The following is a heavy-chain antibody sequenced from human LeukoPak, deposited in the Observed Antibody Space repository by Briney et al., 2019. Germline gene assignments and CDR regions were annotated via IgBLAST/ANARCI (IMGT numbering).Heavy chain of an antibody. V-gene: IGHV1-69*05. J-gene: IGHJ4*02. CDR1: GGTFYSYA. D-gene: IGHD6-13*01. CDR2: IIPLFGTA. Sequence: SVKVSCKVSGGTFYSYAISWVQQAPGQGLEWMGGIIPLFGTADYAQKFQGRVTITTDESTSTAYMELSSLSSDDTAVYYCARGMYSSSWYNLGYWGQGTLVTVSS. CDR3: ARGMYSSSWYNLGY.